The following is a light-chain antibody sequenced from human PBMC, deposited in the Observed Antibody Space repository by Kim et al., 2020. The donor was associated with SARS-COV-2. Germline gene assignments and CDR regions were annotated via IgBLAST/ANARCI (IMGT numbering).Light chain of an antibody. J-gene: IGLJ2*01. CDR3: NARDSSGNHVV. CDR1: SLRSYY. V-gene: IGLV3-19*01. CDR2: GKN. Sequence: ALGQTVRITCQGDSLRSYYASWYQQKPGQAPVLVIYGKNNRPSGIPDQFSGSSSGNTASLTITGAQAEDEADYYSNARDSSGNHVVFGGGTKLTVL.